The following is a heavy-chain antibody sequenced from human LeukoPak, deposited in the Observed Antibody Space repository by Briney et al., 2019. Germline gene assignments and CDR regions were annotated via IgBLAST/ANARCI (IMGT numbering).Heavy chain of an antibody. J-gene: IGHJ4*02. CDR2: ISWNSGRI. V-gene: IGHV3-9*01. D-gene: IGHD3-10*01. CDR1: GFTFDDYA. CDR3: AKSRGPYYGSGTVDY. Sequence: PGRSLRLSCAASGFTFDDYAMHWVRQAPGKGLEWVSGISWNSGRIGYADSVKGRFTISRDNSKNTLYLQMNSLRAEDTAVYYCAKSRGPYYGSGTVDYWGQGTLVTVSS.